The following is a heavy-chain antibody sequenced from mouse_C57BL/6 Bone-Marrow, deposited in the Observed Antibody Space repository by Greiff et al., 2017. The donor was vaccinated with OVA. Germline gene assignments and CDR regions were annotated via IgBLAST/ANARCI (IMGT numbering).Heavy chain of an antibody. Sequence: QVQLQQPGAELVRPGSSVKLSCKASGYTFTSYWMHWVKQRPIQGLEWIGNIDPSDSETHYNQKFKDKATLTVDKSSSTAYMQLSSLTSEDSAVYYGARDYYSNYVYAMDYWGQGTSVTVSS. CDR3: ARDYYSNYVYAMDY. CDR1: GYTFTSYW. CDR2: IDPSDSET. V-gene: IGHV1-52*01. D-gene: IGHD2-5*01. J-gene: IGHJ4*01.